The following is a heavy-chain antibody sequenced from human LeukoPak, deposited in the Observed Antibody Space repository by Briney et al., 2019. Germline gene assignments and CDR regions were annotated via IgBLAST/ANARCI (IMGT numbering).Heavy chain of an antibody. CDR3: AKDPRSQLWYRRDFNHFYMDV. V-gene: IGHV3-30*02. CDR1: GFTFSSYGNYG. CDR2: VRYDGGNK. D-gene: IGHD5-24*01. Sequence: GGSLRLSCAASGFTFSSYGNYGMHWVRQAPCKGLEWVAFVRYDGGNKYYRDSVQGRFTISRDNYKNTLYLQMNSLTLEDTAVYYCAKDPRSQLWYRRDFNHFYMDVWGKGTTVIVSS. J-gene: IGHJ6*03.